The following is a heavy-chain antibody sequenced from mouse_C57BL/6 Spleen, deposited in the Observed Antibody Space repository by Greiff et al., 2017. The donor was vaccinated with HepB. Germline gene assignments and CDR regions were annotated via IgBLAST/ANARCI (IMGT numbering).Heavy chain of an antibody. D-gene: IGHD1-1*01. CDR1: GYTFTSYW. J-gene: IGHJ4*01. CDR3: ARSRGSNYAMDY. V-gene: IGHV1-53*01. CDR2: INPSNGGT. Sequence: QVQLQQPGTELVKPGASVKLSCKASGYTFTSYWMHWVKQRPGQGLEWMGNINPSNGGTNYNEKFKSKATLTVDKSSSTAYMQLSSLTSEDSAVYYCARSRGSNYAMDYWGQGTSVTVSS.